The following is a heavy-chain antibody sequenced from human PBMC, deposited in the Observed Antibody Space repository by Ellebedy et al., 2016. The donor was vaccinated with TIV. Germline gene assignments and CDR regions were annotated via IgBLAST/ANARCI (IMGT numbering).Heavy chain of an antibody. J-gene: IGHJ6*02. V-gene: IGHV3-21*01. CDR3: ARDRRKYYDTTGYSPYYYYGMDV. Sequence: GESLKISCAASGFTFSSYSMNWVRQAPGKGLEWVASISHSSTSFIYYADSVMGRLTISRADANNPLYLQMNSLRAENTAVYYCARDRRKYYDTTGYSPYYYYGMDVWGQGTTVTVSS. CDR2: ISHSSTSFI. D-gene: IGHD2-21*01. CDR1: GFTFSSYS.